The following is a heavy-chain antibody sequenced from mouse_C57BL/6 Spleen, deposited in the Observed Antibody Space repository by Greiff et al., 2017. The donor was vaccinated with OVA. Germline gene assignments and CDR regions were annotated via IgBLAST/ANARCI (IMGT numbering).Heavy chain of an antibody. Sequence: VQLQQSGPVLVKPGASVKMSCKASGYTFTDYYMNWVKQSHGKSLEWIGVINPYNGGTSYNQKFKGKATLTVDKSPSTAYMELNSLTSEDSAVYYCAREGYYYGSSPPYYFDYWGQGTTLTVSS. V-gene: IGHV1-19*01. CDR2: INPYNGGT. D-gene: IGHD1-1*01. J-gene: IGHJ2*01. CDR3: AREGYYYGSSPPYYFDY. CDR1: GYTFTDYY.